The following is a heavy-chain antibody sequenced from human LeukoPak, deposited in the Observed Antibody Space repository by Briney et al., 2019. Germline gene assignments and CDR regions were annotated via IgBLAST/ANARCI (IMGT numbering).Heavy chain of an antibody. CDR2: INPNSGGT. CDR1: GYTFTGYY. Sequence: ASVKVSCKASGYTFTGYYMHWVRQAPGQGLEWMGWINPNSGGTNYAQKFQGRVTMTRDTSISTAYMELSRLRSDDTAVYYCARDFLTGDYYYYGMDVWGQGTTVTVSS. D-gene: IGHD7-27*01. CDR3: ARDFLTGDYYYYGMDV. J-gene: IGHJ6*02. V-gene: IGHV1-2*02.